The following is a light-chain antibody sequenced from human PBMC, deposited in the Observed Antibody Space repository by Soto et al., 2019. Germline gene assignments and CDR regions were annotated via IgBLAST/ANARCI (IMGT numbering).Light chain of an antibody. Sequence: EIVLTQSPVTLSLSPGEGATLSCRASQSLSRSYLAWYQHKPGQAPRLLIYAASSRATGVPARFSASGSGTDFTLTISRLEPEDFALYFGQQYDTSPLTFGQGTKVEI. V-gene: IGKV3-20*01. CDR2: AAS. J-gene: IGKJ1*01. CDR3: QQYDTSPLT. CDR1: QSLSRSY.